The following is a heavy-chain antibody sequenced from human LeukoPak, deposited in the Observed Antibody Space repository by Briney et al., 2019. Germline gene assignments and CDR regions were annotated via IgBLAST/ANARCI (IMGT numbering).Heavy chain of an antibody. Sequence: SETLSLTCTVSGGSISSSSYYWGWIRQPPGKGLEWIGSISYSGSTYFDPSLKSRVTISVDTSKNQFSLKLSSVTAADTAVYYCARRRAVGATNFDYWGQGTLVTVSS. J-gene: IGHJ4*02. V-gene: IGHV4-39*01. D-gene: IGHD1-26*01. CDR1: GGSISSSSYY. CDR2: ISYSGST. CDR3: ARRRAVGATNFDY.